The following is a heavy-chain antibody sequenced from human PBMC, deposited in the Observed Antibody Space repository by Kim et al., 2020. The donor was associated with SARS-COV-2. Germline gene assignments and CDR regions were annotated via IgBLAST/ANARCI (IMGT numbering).Heavy chain of an antibody. CDR1: GGSISSYY. D-gene: IGHD2-2*01. J-gene: IGHJ6*02. V-gene: IGHV4-4*07. CDR2: IYTSGST. CDR3: ARDGVVVPAAIGGSNYYYYYGMDV. Sequence: SETLSLTCTVSGGSISSYYWSWIRQPAGKGLEWIGRIYTSGSTNYNPSLKSRVTMSVDTSKNQFSLKLSSVTAADTAVYYCARDGVVVPAAIGGSNYYYYYGMDVWAQGTAVTVSS.